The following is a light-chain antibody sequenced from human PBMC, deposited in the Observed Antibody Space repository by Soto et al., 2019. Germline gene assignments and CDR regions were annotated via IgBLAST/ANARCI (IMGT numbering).Light chain of an antibody. V-gene: IGLV3-21*02. CDR3: QVWDSSSDQLYV. CDR1: KIGRKS. Sequence: SYQPTQPPSVSVARGQTCGITCGGNKIGRKSVHWYQQKPGQSPVLVVHDDSDRPSGIPERFSGSNSGNTATLTISRVEAGDEADYYCQVWDSSSDQLYVFGTGTKVTVL. J-gene: IGLJ1*01. CDR2: DDS.